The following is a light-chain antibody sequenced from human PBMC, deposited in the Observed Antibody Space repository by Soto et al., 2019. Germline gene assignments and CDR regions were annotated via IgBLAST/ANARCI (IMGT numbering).Light chain of an antibody. Sequence: ENVLTQSPGTLSLSPGERATLSCRASQSVSSSYLAWYQQKPGQAPRLLIYGASSRATGIPDRFSGSGSGTDFTLIISRLEPEDFAVYYCQQYDSSLRTFGQGTKVEIK. CDR1: QSVSSSY. V-gene: IGKV3-20*01. CDR2: GAS. CDR3: QQYDSSLRT. J-gene: IGKJ1*01.